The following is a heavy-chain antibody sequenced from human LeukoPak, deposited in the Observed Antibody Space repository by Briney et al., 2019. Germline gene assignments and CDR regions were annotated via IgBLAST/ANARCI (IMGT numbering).Heavy chain of an antibody. J-gene: IGHJ5*02. V-gene: IGHV4-4*02. CDR2: IFHSGSI. CDR1: GGSIITNNW. Sequence: SGTLYLTCAVSGGSIITNNWWTWVRQPPGKGLEWIGEIFHSGSINYNPSLKSRVTISIDKSKNQFSLKLSSVTAADTAVYYCVREVAHTFRWFDPWGQGTLVTVSS. D-gene: IGHD5-12*01. CDR3: VREVAHTFRWFDP.